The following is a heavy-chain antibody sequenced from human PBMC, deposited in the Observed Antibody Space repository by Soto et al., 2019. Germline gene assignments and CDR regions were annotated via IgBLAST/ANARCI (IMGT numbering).Heavy chain of an antibody. CDR2: FDPEDGET. CDR3: ATERGYSYGYYYYYGMDV. Sequence: ASVKVSCKVSGYTLTELSMHWVRQAPGKGLEWMGGFDPEDGETIYAQKFQGRVTMTKDTSTNTVYMELSSLRSEDTAVYYCATERGYSYGYYYYYGMDVWGQGTTVTVSS. CDR1: GYTLTELS. V-gene: IGHV1-24*01. D-gene: IGHD5-18*01. J-gene: IGHJ6*02.